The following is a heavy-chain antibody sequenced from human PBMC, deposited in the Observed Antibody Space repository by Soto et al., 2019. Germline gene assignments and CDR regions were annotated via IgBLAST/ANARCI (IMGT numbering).Heavy chain of an antibody. Sequence: SGTLSLTCAVSSGSIFSSNWWSWVRQPPGKGLEWIGETRNSGGANYNPSLKSRVTISVDKSTNQFFLNLNSVTAADTAVYYCASHLTMTGTRGFDHWGLGTLVTVSS. CDR1: SGSIFSSNW. D-gene: IGHD3-9*01. V-gene: IGHV4-4*02. CDR2: TRNSGGA. CDR3: ASHLTMTGTRGFDH. J-gene: IGHJ4*02.